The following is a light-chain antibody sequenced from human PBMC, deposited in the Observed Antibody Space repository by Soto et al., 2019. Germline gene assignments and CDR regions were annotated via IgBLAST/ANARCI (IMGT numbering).Light chain of an antibody. CDR2: EVS. CDR1: SSDVGGYDY. Sequence: QPVLTQPASVSGSPGQSITISCTGTSSDVGGYDYVSWYQQHPGKAPKLMIFEVSTRPSGVSDRFSGSKSGNTASLTISGLQAEDEADYYCNSYTASSTHVVFGGGTKLTVL. V-gene: IGLV2-14*01. J-gene: IGLJ2*01. CDR3: NSYTASSTHVV.